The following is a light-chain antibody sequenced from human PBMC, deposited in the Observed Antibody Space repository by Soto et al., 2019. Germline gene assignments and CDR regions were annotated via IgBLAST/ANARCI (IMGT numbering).Light chain of an antibody. V-gene: IGKV3-20*01. Sequence: ENVFMQSPGTVSLSPGERATLSCWASQSVSSSFLAWYQQKPGQAPRLLIYGASSRATGIPDRFSGSGSGTDFTLTISRLEPEDFAVYYCQQYGSLWFTFGPGTKVDIK. CDR1: QSVSSSF. CDR3: QQYGSLWFT. J-gene: IGKJ3*01. CDR2: GAS.